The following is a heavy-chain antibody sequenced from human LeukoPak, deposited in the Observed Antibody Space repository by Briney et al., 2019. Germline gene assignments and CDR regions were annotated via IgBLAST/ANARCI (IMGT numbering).Heavy chain of an antibody. V-gene: IGHV4-59*01. J-gene: IGHJ3*02. CDR3: ARDCGGDCSYAFDI. CDR1: GGSISSYY. CDR2: IYYSGST. D-gene: IGHD2-21*02. Sequence: ASETLSLTCTVSGGSISSYYWSWIRQPPGKGLEWIGYIYYSGSTNYNPSLKSRVTISVDTSKNQFSLKLSSVTAADTAVYYCARDCGGDCSYAFDIWGQGTMVTVSS.